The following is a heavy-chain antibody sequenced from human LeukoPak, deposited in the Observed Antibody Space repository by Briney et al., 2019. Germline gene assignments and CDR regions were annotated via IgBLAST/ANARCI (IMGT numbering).Heavy chain of an antibody. J-gene: IGHJ1*01. V-gene: IGHV3-30*18. Sequence: PGRSLRLSCAASGFTFSSYGMHWVRQAPGKGLEWVAVISHDGSNKYYADSVKGRFTISRDNSKNTLYLQMNSLRAEDTAVYYCAKPDYDILTGYYIPLPYAEYFQHWGQGTLVTVSS. CDR1: GFTFSSYG. D-gene: IGHD3-9*01. CDR3: AKPDYDILTGYYIPLPYAEYFQH. CDR2: ISHDGSNK.